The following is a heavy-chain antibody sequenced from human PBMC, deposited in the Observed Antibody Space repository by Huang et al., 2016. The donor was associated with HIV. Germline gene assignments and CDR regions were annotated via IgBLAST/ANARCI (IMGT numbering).Heavy chain of an antibody. V-gene: IGHV4-39*01. CDR2: IYYRGTT. D-gene: IGHD6-19*01. CDR1: GDSISSSRYY. Sequence: QLQLQESGPGLVKPSETLSLTCSVSGDSISSSRYYWGWIRQPPGKGLKWIGSIYYRGTTYCHPSRKNRVTISVDTSKNHVSLKLYSLTAADTAVYYCARHDKQWLGLFDFWGQGTLVTVSS. CDR3: ARHDKQWLGLFDF. J-gene: IGHJ4*02.